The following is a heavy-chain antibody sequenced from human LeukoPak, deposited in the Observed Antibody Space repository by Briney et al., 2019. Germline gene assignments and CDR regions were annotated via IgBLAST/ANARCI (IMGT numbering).Heavy chain of an antibody. J-gene: IGHJ4*02. CDR1: GYSFTSYW. D-gene: IGHD1-1*01. V-gene: IGHV5-10-1*01. CDR3: ARQLTSGDCDY. Sequence: PGESLKISCQGSGYSFTSYWICWVRQMPGRGLEWMGRIDPADSYTYYSPSFQGHVTFSADKSISTAYLQWSTLKASDTAMYYCARQLTSGDCDYWGQGTLVTVSS. CDR2: IDPADSYT.